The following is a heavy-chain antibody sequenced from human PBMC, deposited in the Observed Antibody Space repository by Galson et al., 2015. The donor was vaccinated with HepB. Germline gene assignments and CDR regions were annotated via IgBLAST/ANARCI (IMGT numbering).Heavy chain of an antibody. D-gene: IGHD2-15*01. CDR2: ISDNGANT. J-gene: IGHJ3*02. V-gene: IGHV3-23*01. Sequence: SLRLSCAASGFTFSTYATSWVRQAPGRGLEWVSAISDNGANTYYADSVTGRFTISRDNSKNTLYLLLNSLRAEDTAVYYCAKEQEYCSSGSCNFRGTFDIWGQGTMVTVSS. CDR3: AKEQEYCSSGSCNFRGTFDI. CDR1: GFTFSTYA.